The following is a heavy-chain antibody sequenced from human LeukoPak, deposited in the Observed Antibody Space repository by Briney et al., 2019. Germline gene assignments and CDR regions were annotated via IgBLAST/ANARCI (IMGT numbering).Heavy chain of an antibody. J-gene: IGHJ4*02. V-gene: IGHV3-30-3*02. Sequence: GGSLRLSCAASGFIFSSYAMHWVRQAPGKGLEWVALISYDGDNKYYADSVKGRFTISRDNSKNTLYLQMNSLRAEDTAVYYCAKQSRSSGWYPIDYWGQGTLVTVSS. CDR3: AKQSRSSGWYPIDY. D-gene: IGHD6-19*01. CDR1: GFIFSSYA. CDR2: ISYDGDNK.